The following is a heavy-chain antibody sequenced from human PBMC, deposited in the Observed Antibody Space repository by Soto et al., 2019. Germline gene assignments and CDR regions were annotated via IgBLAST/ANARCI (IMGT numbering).Heavy chain of an antibody. Sequence: QVQLQEWGAGLLKPSETLSLTCAVYGGFVSSGSYYSSWIRQPPGKGVEWIGETSHSGGTHFNPSLKSRVTISVDTSKNQFSLQMSSVTAADTALYYCARVERGTATTVVHAFDIWGPGTMVTVSS. CDR3: ARVERGTATTVVHAFDI. J-gene: IGHJ3*02. CDR2: TSHSGGT. D-gene: IGHD1-1*01. V-gene: IGHV4-34*01. CDR1: GGFVSSGSYY.